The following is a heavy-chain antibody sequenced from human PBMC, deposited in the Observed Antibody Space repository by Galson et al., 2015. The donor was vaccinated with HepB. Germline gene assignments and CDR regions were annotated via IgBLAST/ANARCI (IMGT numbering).Heavy chain of an antibody. D-gene: IGHD3-22*01. V-gene: IGHV3-30-3*01. CDR1: GFNFSTYA. Sequence: SLRLSCAASGFNFSTYAMHWVRQAPGKGLDWVAVISHLENNKYHADFVEGRFTISRDNSQNILYLQMSSLRSEDTAVYYCARVGRGFDFGLDAWGHGTLVTVSS. CDR3: ARVGRGFDFGLDA. J-gene: IGHJ5*01. CDR2: ISHLENNK.